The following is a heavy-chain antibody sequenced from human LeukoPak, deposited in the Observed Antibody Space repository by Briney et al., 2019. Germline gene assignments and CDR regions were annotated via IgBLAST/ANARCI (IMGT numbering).Heavy chain of an antibody. J-gene: IGHJ4*02. V-gene: IGHV3-23*01. CDR1: EFTFSSYA. CDR2: TRDSGVST. Sequence: GGSLRLSCAASEFTFSSYAMSWVRQAPGKGLEWVSATRDSGVSTYYTDSVKGRFTISRDNSKNTLYLQMNSLRAEDTAVYYCARESNYNFDCWGQGTLVTVSS. CDR3: ARESNYNFDC. D-gene: IGHD4-11*01.